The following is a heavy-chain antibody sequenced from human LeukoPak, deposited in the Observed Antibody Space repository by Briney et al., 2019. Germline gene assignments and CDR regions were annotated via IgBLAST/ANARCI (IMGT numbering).Heavy chain of an antibody. CDR1: GLTFNSYA. V-gene: IGHV3-23*01. CDR3: AKGFCSGSCHGGYFDY. J-gene: IGHJ4*02. D-gene: IGHD2-15*01. Sequence: GGSLRLSCAASGLTFNSYAMIWVRQAPGKGLEWVSAISASCTNTYYADSVKGRFTISRDNSKNTLYLQVNSLRVDDTTVYYCAKGFCSGSCHGGYFDYWGQGTRVTVSS. CDR2: ISASCTNT.